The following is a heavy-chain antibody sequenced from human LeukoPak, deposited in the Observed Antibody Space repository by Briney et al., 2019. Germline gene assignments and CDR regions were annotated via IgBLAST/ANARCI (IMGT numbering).Heavy chain of an antibody. Sequence: ETLSLTCTVSGGSISSYYWSWIRQPPGKGLEWVSVIYSGGSTYYADSVKGRFTISRDNSKNTLYLQMNSLRAEDTAVYYCARSPGYFDLWGRGTLVTVSS. J-gene: IGHJ2*01. V-gene: IGHV3-53*01. CDR1: GGSISSYY. CDR3: ARSPGYFDL. CDR2: IYSGGST.